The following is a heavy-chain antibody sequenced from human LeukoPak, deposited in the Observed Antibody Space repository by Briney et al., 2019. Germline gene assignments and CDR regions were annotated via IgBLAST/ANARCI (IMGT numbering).Heavy chain of an antibody. J-gene: IGHJ4*02. V-gene: IGHV3-11*01. Sequence: GGSLRLSCAASGFTFSDYYMSWIRQAPGKGLEWISYISSSGNTTFCADSVKGRFTLSRDNAKNSLYLQMNSLRAEDTAVYYCARVQPHYYDSSGYPPDYWGQGTLVTVSS. CDR2: ISSSGNTT. CDR1: GFTFSDYY. CDR3: ARVQPHYYDSSGYPPDY. D-gene: IGHD3-22*01.